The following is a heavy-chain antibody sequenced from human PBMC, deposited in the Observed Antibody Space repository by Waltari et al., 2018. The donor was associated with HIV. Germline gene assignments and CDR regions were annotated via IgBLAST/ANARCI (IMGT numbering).Heavy chain of an antibody. D-gene: IGHD2-15*01. CDR3: ARGIFGGNPGY. CDR2: IHSPGRT. J-gene: IGHJ4*02. Sequence: QLQLRESGPRLVKPLETLALNCSVSGGPITTYLWNWYRQPPGKGLEWIGYIHSPGRTNYNPSLKSRVTISVDTSKTVFSLQLKSVTAVDTAIYYCARGIFGGNPGYWGRGTLITVS. V-gene: IGHV4-59*01. CDR1: GGPITTYL.